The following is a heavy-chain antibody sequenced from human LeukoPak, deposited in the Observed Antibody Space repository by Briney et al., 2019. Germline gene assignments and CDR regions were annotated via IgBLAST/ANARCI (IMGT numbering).Heavy chain of an antibody. V-gene: IGHV3-33*01. D-gene: IGHD4-17*01. J-gene: IGHJ4*02. CDR2: IWYDGSNK. CDR1: GFTFSSYG. Sequence: PGGSLRLSCAASGFTFSSYGMHWVRQAPGKGLEWAAVIWYDGSNKYYADSVKGRFTISRVNSKNTLYLQMNSLRAEDTAVYYCARDTSDYGLDYWGQGTLVTVSS. CDR3: ARDTSDYGLDY.